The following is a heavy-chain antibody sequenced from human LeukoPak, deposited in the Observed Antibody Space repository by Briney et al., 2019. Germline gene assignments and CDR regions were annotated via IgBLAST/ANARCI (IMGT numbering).Heavy chain of an antibody. J-gene: IGHJ4*02. D-gene: IGHD5-12*01. CDR3: ARDRSGFYSIDQ. V-gene: IGHV3-7*01. Sequence: GGSLRLSCEASGFTLSTYWMTWVRQAPGKGLEWVANIKQDGTDKYYVDSVRGRFTISRDNAKNSLYLQMNSLSAEDTAVYYCARDRSGFYSIDQWGQGTLVTVSP. CDR1: GFTLSTYW. CDR2: IKQDGTDK.